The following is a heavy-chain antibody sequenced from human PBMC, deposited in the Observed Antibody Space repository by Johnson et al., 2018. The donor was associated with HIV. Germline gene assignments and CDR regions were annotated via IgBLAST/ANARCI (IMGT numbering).Heavy chain of an antibody. V-gene: IGHV3-30*02. CDR1: GFTFSSYG. D-gene: IGHD1-1*01. CDR3: TTGQLERRSPNDAFDI. CDR2: IRNDASNK. Sequence: QVQLVESGGGVVQPGGSLRLSCVASGFTFSSYGMHWVRQAPGQGLEWVAYIRNDASNKYYADSVKVRFTISRDDSKNTLYLQMNSLKTEDTAVYYCTTGQLERRSPNDAFDIWGQGTMVTVSS. J-gene: IGHJ3*02.